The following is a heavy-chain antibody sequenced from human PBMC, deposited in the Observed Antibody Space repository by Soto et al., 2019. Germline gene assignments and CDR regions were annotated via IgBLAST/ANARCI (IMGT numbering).Heavy chain of an antibody. CDR1: NYSFSSYG. V-gene: IGHV1-18*01. Sequence: GASVKVSCKASNYSFSSYGISWVRQAPGQGLEWMGWISAYNGNTNYAQKLQGRVTMTTDTSTSTAYMELRSLRSDDTAVYYCARDGYSSGWWGDAFDIWGQGTMVTVSS. CDR3: ARDGYSSGWWGDAFDI. J-gene: IGHJ3*02. D-gene: IGHD6-19*01. CDR2: ISAYNGNT.